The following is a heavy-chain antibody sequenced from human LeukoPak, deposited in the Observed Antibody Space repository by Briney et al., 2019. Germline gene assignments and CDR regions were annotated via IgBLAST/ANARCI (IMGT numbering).Heavy chain of an antibody. CDR3: AGAYCGGDCYYYGMDV. Sequence: PGGSLRLSCAASGFTFSSYAMHWVRQAPGKGLEWVAVISYDGSNKYYADSVKGRFTISRDNSKNTLYLQMNSLRAEDTAVYYCAGAYCGGDCYYYGMDVWGKGTTVTVSS. CDR1: GFTFSSYA. D-gene: IGHD2-21*01. CDR2: ISYDGSNK. V-gene: IGHV3-30*04. J-gene: IGHJ6*04.